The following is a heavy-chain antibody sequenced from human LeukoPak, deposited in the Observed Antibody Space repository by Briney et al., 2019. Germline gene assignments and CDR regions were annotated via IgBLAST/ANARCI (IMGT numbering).Heavy chain of an antibody. CDR1: GVSISNFY. CDR2: IYNSGST. D-gene: IGHD4-17*01. V-gene: IGHV4-4*07. Sequence: SETLSLTCTVYGVSISNFYWSWIRQSAGKGLEWIGRIYNSGSTKYNPSLKSRVTISLDKSKNQFSLKLSSVTAADTAVYYCARDPGDYSGWIDPWGQGTLVTVSS. CDR3: ARDPGDYSGWIDP. J-gene: IGHJ5*02.